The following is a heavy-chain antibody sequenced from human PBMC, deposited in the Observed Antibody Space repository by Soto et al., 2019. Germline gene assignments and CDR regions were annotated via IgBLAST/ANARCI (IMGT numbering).Heavy chain of an antibody. CDR1: GYPFVSYG. J-gene: IGHJ6*02. CDR3: ARINASSMDF. V-gene: IGHV1-18*01. CDR2: INVYSGNT. Sequence: QVQLVQSGGEVKKPGASVKVSCNTSGYPFVSYGIAWVRQAPGQGLEWMGWINVYSGNTDYAQKFRDRITVTTDTSTSTAYMELRGLSSDDTGVYYCARINASSMDFWGQGTALTVSS. D-gene: IGHD2-2*01.